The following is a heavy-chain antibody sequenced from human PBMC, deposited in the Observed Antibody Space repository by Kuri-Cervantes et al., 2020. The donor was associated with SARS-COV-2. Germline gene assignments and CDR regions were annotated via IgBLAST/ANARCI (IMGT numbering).Heavy chain of an antibody. Sequence: SVKVSCKASGGTFSSYAISWVRQAPGQGLEWMGGIIPILGIANYAQKFQGRVTITADKSTSTAYMELSSLRSEDTAVYYCATALVGATSFDYWGQGTLVTVSS. J-gene: IGHJ4*02. D-gene: IGHD1-26*01. CDR1: GGTFSSYA. V-gene: IGHV1-69*10. CDR2: IIPILGIA. CDR3: ATALVGATSFDY.